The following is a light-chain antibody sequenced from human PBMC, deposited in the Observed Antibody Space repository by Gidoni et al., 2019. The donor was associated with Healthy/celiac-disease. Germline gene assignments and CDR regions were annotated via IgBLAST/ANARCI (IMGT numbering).Light chain of an antibody. J-gene: IGKJ1*01. Sequence: EFVLTQSPGPLFLSPGERATLSCRASQSVSSSYLAWYQQKPGQAPRILIYGASSRATGIPDRFSGSGSGTDFTLTISRLEPEDFAVYYCQQYGNSPPWTFGQGTKVEIK. CDR2: GAS. CDR1: QSVSSSY. CDR3: QQYGNSPPWT. V-gene: IGKV3-20*01.